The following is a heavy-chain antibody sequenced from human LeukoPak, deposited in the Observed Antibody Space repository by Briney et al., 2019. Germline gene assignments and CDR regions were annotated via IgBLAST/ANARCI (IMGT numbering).Heavy chain of an antibody. V-gene: IGHV3-66*01. CDR3: ARGGYGLGYCSSTSCYTFDY. Sequence: GGSLRLSCAASGFTFSNYYMSWVRQAPGKGLEWVSVIYSGGSTYYADSVKGRFTISRDNSKNTLYLQMNSLRAEDTAVYYCARGGYGLGYCSSTSCYTFDYWGQGTLVTVSS. CDR2: IYSGGST. J-gene: IGHJ4*02. D-gene: IGHD2-2*01. CDR1: GFTFSNYY.